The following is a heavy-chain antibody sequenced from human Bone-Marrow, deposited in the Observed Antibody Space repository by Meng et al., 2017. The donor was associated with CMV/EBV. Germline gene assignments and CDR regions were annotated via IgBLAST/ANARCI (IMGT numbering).Heavy chain of an antibody. Sequence: GGSLRLSCAASGFTFSSYWMHWVRQAAGKGLVWVSRINSDGSSTSYADSVKGRFTISRDNAKNTLYLQMNSLRAEDTAVYYCARDRRVSFGELVDAFDIWGQGTMVTVSS. CDR1: GFTFSSYW. J-gene: IGHJ3*02. V-gene: IGHV3-74*01. CDR3: ARDRRVSFGELVDAFDI. CDR2: INSDGSST. D-gene: IGHD3-10*01.